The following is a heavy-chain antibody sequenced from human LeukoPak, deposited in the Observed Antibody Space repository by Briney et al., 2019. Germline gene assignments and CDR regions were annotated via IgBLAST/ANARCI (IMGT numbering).Heavy chain of an antibody. Sequence: ASVKVSCKASGYTFTAYYMHWVRQAPGQGLEWMGIINPSGGRTSYAQKFQGRVTMTRDTSTSTVYMELSSLRSEDTAVYYCARDQRYYDSSGHLDYWGQGTLVTVSS. CDR2: INPSGGRT. V-gene: IGHV1-46*01. D-gene: IGHD3-22*01. CDR3: ARDQRYYDSSGHLDY. J-gene: IGHJ4*02. CDR1: GYTFTAYY.